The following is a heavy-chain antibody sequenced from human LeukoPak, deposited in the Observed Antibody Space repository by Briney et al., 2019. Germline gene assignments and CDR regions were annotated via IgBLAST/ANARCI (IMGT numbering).Heavy chain of an antibody. Sequence: PSETLSLTCTVSGGSISTSYWSWIRQPPGKGLEWIGYIFYSGSTDSNPSLKSRVTISVDMSTNQVSLKLRSVTAADTAVYYCARDPARNLGCGHLDWYFDLWGRGTLVTVSP. D-gene: IGHD2-21*01. J-gene: IGHJ2*01. CDR3: ARDPARNLGCGHLDWYFDL. V-gene: IGHV4-59*12. CDR1: GGSISTSY. CDR2: IFYSGST.